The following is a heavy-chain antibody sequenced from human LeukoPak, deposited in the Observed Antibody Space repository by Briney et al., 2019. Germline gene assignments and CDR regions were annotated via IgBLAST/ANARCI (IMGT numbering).Heavy chain of an antibody. J-gene: IGHJ6*03. V-gene: IGHV3-30*04. CDR2: ISYDGSNK. CDR1: GFTFSSYA. CDR3: ARDGVDSSSWLYYYYYMDV. D-gene: IGHD6-13*01. Sequence: GGSLRLSCAASGFTFSSYAMHWVRQAPGKGLEWVAVISYDGSNKYYADSVKGRFTISRDNSKNTLYLQMNSLRAEDTAVYYCARDGVDSSSWLYYYYYMDVWGKGTTVTVSS.